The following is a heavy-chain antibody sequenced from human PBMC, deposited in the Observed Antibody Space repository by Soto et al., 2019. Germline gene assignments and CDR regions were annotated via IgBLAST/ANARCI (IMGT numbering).Heavy chain of an antibody. D-gene: IGHD3-22*01. V-gene: IGHV3-30*18. CDR1: GFTFSSYG. CDR3: AKDTYYHDSSGYYVFDH. Sequence: QVQLVESGGGVVQPGRSLSLSCTASGFTFSSYGMHWVRQTPGMGLEWVAHISYDGSNEYYIDSVKGRFTISRDNSKNTVYLQMNSLRTEDTALYYCAKDTYYHDSSGYYVFDHWGQGTLVTVSS. J-gene: IGHJ4*02. CDR2: ISYDGSNE.